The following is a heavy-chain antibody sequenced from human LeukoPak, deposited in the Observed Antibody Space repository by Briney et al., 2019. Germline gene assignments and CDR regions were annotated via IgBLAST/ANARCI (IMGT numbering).Heavy chain of an antibody. J-gene: IGHJ4*02. CDR2: INPNSGGT. CDR3: ARVREAGYSSGWTLDY. V-gene: IGHV1-2*02. CDR1: GYTFTGYY. D-gene: IGHD6-19*01. Sequence: ASVKVSCKASGYTFTGYYMHWVRQAPGQGLEWMGWINPNSGGTNYAQKFQGRVTMTRDTSISTAYMELNRLRSDDTAVYYCARVREAGYSSGWTLDYWGRGTLVTVSS.